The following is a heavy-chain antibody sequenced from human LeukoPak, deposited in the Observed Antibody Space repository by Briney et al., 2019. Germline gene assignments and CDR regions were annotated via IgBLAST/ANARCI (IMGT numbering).Heavy chain of an antibody. V-gene: IGHV4-34*01. CDR3: ARDDNYDLYYYYGMDV. Sequence: SETLSLTCAVYGGSFSGYYWSWIRQPPGKGLEWIGEINHSGSTNYNPSLKSRVTISVDTSKNQFSLKLSSVTAADTAAYYCARDDNYDLYYYYGMDVWGQGTTVAVSS. CDR2: INHSGST. J-gene: IGHJ6*02. CDR1: GGSFSGYY. D-gene: IGHD5-12*01.